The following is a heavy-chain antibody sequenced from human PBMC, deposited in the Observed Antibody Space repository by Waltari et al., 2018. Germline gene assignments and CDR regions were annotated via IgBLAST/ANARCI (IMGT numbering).Heavy chain of an antibody. Sequence: VQLQESGPGLVKPSETLSLACTVSGDSISSYYCHWVRQTPGKGLEWIGYIYYTGNTNYNPSLESRVTISLDASRNQFSLKLSSLTAADTAVYYCVTGRGWLPDYWGQGTLVTVSS. CDR2: IYYTGNT. J-gene: IGHJ4*02. CDR3: VTGRGWLPDY. V-gene: IGHV4-59*01. D-gene: IGHD2-15*01. CDR1: GDSISSYY.